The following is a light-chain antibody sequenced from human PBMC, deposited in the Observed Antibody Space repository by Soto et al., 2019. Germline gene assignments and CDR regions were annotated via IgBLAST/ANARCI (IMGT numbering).Light chain of an antibody. CDR1: SGDIGSYNR. V-gene: IGLV2-14*01. CDR3: SSYPNINTRAWV. CDR2: EVT. J-gene: IGLJ1*01. Sequence: QSALTQPASVSGSPGQSITISCTGTSGDIGSYNRVSWYQQHPGKAPKLIIYEVTDRPSGVFNRFSGSKSGNTASLTISGLQAEDEAEYYCSSYPNINTRAWVFGTGTKLTVL.